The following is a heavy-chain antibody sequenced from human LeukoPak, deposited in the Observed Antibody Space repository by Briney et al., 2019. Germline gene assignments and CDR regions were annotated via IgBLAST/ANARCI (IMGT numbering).Heavy chain of an antibody. V-gene: IGHV4-34*01. J-gene: IGHJ5*02. CDR2: INHSGST. D-gene: IGHD3-10*01. CDR3: ARRDMVRGVSS. CDR1: GGSFSGYY. Sequence: SETLSLTCAVYGGSFSGYYWSWIRQPPGKGLEWIGEINHSGSTNYNPSLKSRVTISVDTSKNQFSLKLSSVTAADTAVYYCARRDMVRGVSSWGQGTLVTVSS.